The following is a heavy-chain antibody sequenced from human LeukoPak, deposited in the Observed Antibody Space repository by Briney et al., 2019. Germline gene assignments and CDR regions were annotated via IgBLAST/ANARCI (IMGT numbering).Heavy chain of an antibody. V-gene: IGHV3-7*03. CDR1: GFTFSEHW. Sequence: GGSLRLSCAASGFTFSEHWMTWVRQAPGKGLEWVANIKGDGSEKYYVDSVKGRFTISRDNAENSLYLQMNSLRAEDTAVYYCARTGDLTGYWGQGTLVTVSS. CDR3: ARTGDLTGY. D-gene: IGHD7-27*01. J-gene: IGHJ4*02. CDR2: IKGDGSEK.